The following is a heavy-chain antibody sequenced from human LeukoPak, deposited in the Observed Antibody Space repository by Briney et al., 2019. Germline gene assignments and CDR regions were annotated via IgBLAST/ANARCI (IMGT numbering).Heavy chain of an antibody. Sequence: PSETLSLTCTVSGGSINDYYWSWIRQPPGKGLEWIGEINHSGSTNYIPSLKSRVTISVDTSKNQFSLKVSSVTAADTAVYYCARVKDPGGYYYYYYMDIWGKGNTVTVSS. CDR3: ARVKDPGGYYYYYYMDI. V-gene: IGHV4-34*01. CDR2: INHSGST. D-gene: IGHD3-16*01. CDR1: GGSINDYY. J-gene: IGHJ6*03.